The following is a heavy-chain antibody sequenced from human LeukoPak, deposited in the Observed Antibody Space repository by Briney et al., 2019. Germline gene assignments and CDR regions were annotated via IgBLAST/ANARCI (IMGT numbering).Heavy chain of an antibody. CDR1: GFTFNNYE. D-gene: IGHD3-16*01. J-gene: IGHJ3*02. Sequence: PGGSLRLSCAASGFTFNNYEMNWVRQAPGKGLEWVSYISSSGSTIYYADSVKGRFTISRDNAKNSLYLQMNSLRAEDTAVYYCATTSRLGELACAFDIWGQGTMVTVSS. CDR3: ATTSRLGELACAFDI. CDR2: ISSSGSTI. V-gene: IGHV3-48*03.